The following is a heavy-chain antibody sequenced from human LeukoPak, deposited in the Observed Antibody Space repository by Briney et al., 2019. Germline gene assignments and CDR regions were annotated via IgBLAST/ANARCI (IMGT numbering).Heavy chain of an antibody. V-gene: IGHV3-21*01. CDR1: GFTFSSYS. D-gene: IGHD3-22*01. CDR3: ARGEDSSGYY. J-gene: IGHJ4*02. Sequence: GGSLRLSCAASGFTFSSYSMNWVRQAPGKGLEWVSSISSSSSYIYYADSVKGRFTISRDNAKNSLYLQINSLRAEDTAVYYCARGEDSSGYYWGQGTLVTVSS. CDR2: ISSSSSYI.